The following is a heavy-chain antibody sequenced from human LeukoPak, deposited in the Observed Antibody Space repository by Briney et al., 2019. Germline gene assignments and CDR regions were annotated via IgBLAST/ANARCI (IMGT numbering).Heavy chain of an antibody. V-gene: IGHV3-23*01. CDR2: IGGSGGNI. CDR3: AKDLRWTFDF. Sequence: GGSQRLSCAASGSTFSSNGMSWVRQAPGKGLEWVSVIGGSGGNIHYADSVKGRFTISRDNSKNTVYLQMNSLRAEDTATYYCAKDLRWTFDFWVQGTKLSVSS. D-gene: IGHD4-23*01. J-gene: IGHJ4*02. CDR1: GSTFSSNG.